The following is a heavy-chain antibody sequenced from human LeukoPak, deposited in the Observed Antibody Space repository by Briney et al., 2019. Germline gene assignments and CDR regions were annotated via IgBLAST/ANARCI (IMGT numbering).Heavy chain of an antibody. V-gene: IGHV4-39*01. D-gene: IGHD6-19*01. CDR1: GGSISSSSYY. J-gene: IGHJ5*02. Sequence: SETLSLTCTVSGGSISSSSYYWGWIRQPPGKGLEWIGSIYYSGSTYYNPSLKSRVTISVDTSKDQFSLKLSSVTAADTAVYYCARNSLGQWLVNWFDPWGQGTLVTVSS. CDR3: ARNSLGQWLVNWFDP. CDR2: IYYSGST.